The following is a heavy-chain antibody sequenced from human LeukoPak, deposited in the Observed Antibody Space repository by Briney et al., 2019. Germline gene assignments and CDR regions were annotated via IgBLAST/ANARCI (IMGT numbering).Heavy chain of an antibody. CDR2: IYYSGST. D-gene: IGHD2-21*02. CDR1: GGSISSGGYY. CDR3: ARVYYCGGDCYSSPFDY. V-gene: IGHV4-31*03. Sequence: MPSETLSLTCTVSGGSISSGGYYWSWIRQHPGKGLEWIGYIYYSGSTYYNPSLKSRVTISVDTSKNQFSLKLSSVTAADTAVYYCARVYYCGGDCYSSPFDYWGQGTLVTVSS. J-gene: IGHJ4*02.